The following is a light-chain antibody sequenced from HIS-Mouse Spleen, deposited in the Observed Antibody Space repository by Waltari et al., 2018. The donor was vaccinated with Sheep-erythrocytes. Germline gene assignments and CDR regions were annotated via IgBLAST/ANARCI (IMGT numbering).Light chain of an antibody. J-gene: IGLJ2*01. CDR3: AAWDDSLNVV. V-gene: IGLV1-44*01. Sequence: QSVLTQPPSASGTPGQRVTISCSGSSSNIGSNTVNWYQQLPGTPPKLLIYSNNQRPSGVPDRVSGSKSGTSASLAISGLQSEDEADYYCAAWDDSLNVVFGGGTKLTVL. CDR1: SSNIGSNT. CDR2: SNN.